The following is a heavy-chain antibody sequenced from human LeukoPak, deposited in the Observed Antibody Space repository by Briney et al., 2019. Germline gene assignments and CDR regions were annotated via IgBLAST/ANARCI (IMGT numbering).Heavy chain of an antibody. CDR2: ISSSSSYI. D-gene: IGHD6-19*01. CDR1: GFTFSDYY. Sequence: GGSLRLSCAASGFTFSDYYMSWVRQAPGKGLEWVSYISSSSSYIYYADSVKGRFTISRDNAKNSLYLQMNSLRAEDTAVYYCARDGSSGWTYYFDYWGQGTLVTVSS. J-gene: IGHJ4*02. CDR3: ARDGSSGWTYYFDY. V-gene: IGHV3-11*06.